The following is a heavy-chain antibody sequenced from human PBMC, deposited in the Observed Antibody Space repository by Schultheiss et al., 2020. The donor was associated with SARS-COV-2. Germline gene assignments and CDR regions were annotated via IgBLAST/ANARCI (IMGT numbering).Heavy chain of an antibody. CDR2: IYYSGST. CDR3: ARGIVVPAAQIDY. V-gene: IGHV4-34*01. Sequence: SETLSLTCAVYGGSFGGYYWSWIRQHPGKGLEWIGYIYYSGSTYYNPSLKSRVTISVDTSKNQFSLKLSSVTAADTAVYYCARGIVVPAAQIDYWGQGTLVTVSS. CDR1: GGSFGGYY. J-gene: IGHJ4*02. D-gene: IGHD2-2*01.